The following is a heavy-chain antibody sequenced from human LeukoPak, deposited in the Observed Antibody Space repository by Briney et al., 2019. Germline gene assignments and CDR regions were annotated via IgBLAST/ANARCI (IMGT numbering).Heavy chain of an antibody. D-gene: IGHD2-2*02. CDR1: GFTFSSYS. Sequence: GGSLRLSCAASGFTFSSYSMNWVRQAPGKGLEWVSYISSSSSTIYYADSVKGRFTISRDNAKNSLYLQMNSLRDEDTAVYCCARLGYCSSTSCYTDYWGQGTLVTVSS. CDR3: ARLGYCSSTSCYTDY. J-gene: IGHJ4*02. CDR2: ISSSSSTI. V-gene: IGHV3-48*02.